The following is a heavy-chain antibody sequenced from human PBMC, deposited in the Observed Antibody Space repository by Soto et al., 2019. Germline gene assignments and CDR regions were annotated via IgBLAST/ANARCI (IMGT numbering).Heavy chain of an antibody. CDR3: AKDRRAGGNYGFYSDF. J-gene: IGHJ4*02. CDR1: GFTFSSYG. V-gene: IGHV3-23*01. CDR2: SSATGAGT. Sequence: EVQLLESGGGLVQPRGSLRLSCAASGFTFSSYGMTWVRQAPGKGLEWVSFSSATGAGTYYADSVKGRFTISRDNSKNTLYLQMTSLRADDTAVYYCAKDRRAGGNYGFYSDFWGQEALVIVSS. D-gene: IGHD1-7*01.